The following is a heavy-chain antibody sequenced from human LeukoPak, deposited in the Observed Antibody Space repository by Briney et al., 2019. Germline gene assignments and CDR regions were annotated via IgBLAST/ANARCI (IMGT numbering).Heavy chain of an antibody. V-gene: IGHV3-9*01. CDR3: AKEGSLRGVLDY. CDR1: GFTFDDYA. J-gene: IGHJ4*02. D-gene: IGHD3-10*01. Sequence: GRSLRLSCAASGFTFDDYAMHWVRQAPGKGLEWVSGISWNSGSINYADSVKGRFTISRDNAKNSLYLQMNSLRAEDTALYYCAKEGSLRGVLDYWGQGTLVTGSS. CDR2: ISWNSGSI.